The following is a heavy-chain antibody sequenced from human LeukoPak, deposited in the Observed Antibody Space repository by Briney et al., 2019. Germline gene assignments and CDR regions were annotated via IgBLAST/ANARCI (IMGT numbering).Heavy chain of an antibody. D-gene: IGHD1-26*01. CDR2: TKEDASEK. CDR3: ARLHSGRYYGDAFDV. CDR1: GLTFSNYW. Sequence: GGSLRLSCAASGLTFSNYWMTWVRQAPGKGLEWVANTKEDASEKYYVDSVRGRFTTSRDNAKNSLYLQMNSLRAEDTAVYYCARLHSGRYYGDAFDVWGQGTMVTVSS. J-gene: IGHJ3*01. V-gene: IGHV3-7*03.